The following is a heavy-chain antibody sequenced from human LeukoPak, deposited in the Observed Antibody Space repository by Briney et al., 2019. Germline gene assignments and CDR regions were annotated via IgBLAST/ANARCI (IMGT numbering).Heavy chain of an antibody. D-gene: IGHD4-23*01. CDR3: AKSPAVDAAFDI. J-gene: IGHJ3*02. CDR1: GFTFSNFA. CDR2: ISGSGGST. V-gene: IGHV3-23*01. Sequence: GGSLRLSCAASGFTFSNFAVSWVRQAPGKGLEWVSAISGSGGSTYYADSVKGRFTISIDNSKNTLYLQMNSLRAEDTAVYYCAKSPAVDAAFDIWGQGTMVTVSS.